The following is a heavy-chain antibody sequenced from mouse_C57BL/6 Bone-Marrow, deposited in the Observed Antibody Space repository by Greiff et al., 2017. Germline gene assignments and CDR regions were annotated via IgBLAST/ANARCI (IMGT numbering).Heavy chain of an antibody. CDR3: AIGYGTRVAY. CDR1: GYTFTRYW. V-gene: IGHV1-74*01. J-gene: IGHJ3*01. CDR2: IHPSDSDT. Sequence: VQLQQSGAELVKPGDSVTVSCTASGYTFTRYWLHWVKQRPGQGLEWIGRIHPSDSDTNYNPKLKGQATFTVDKSPSAAYMQLSSLTSEASAVYYCAIGYGTRVAYWGQGTLVTVSA. D-gene: IGHD2-10*02.